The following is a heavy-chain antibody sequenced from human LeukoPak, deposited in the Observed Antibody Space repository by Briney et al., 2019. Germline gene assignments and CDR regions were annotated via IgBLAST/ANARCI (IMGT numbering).Heavy chain of an antibody. J-gene: IGHJ4*02. V-gene: IGHV3-23*01. D-gene: IGHD3-10*01. CDR2: ISDSGGST. CDR1: GFTFSNAW. CDR3: AKPVYYYGSGSYNYFDF. Sequence: PGGSLRLSCAASGFTFSNAWMNWVRQAPGKGLEWVSAISDSGGSTYYADSVKGRFTISRDNSKNTLYLQMHSLRAEDTAVYYCAKPVYYYGSGSYNYFDFWGQGTLVTVSS.